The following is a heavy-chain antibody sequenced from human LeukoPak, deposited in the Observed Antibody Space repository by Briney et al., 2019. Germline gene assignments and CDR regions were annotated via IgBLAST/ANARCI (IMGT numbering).Heavy chain of an antibody. D-gene: IGHD3-9*01. Sequence: SETLSLTCTVSGFSISSGYYWGWIRQPPGKGLEWIGSIYHSGSTYYNPSLKSRVTISVDTSKNQFSLKLSSVTAADTAVYYCARLSLTHEGFDIWGQGTMVTVSS. CDR2: IYHSGST. J-gene: IGHJ3*02. V-gene: IGHV4-38-2*02. CDR1: GFSISSGYY. CDR3: ARLSLTHEGFDI.